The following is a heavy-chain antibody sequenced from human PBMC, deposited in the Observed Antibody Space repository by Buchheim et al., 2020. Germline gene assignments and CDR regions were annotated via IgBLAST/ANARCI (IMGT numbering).Heavy chain of an antibody. CDR3: ARHGASNRYTWIDL. D-gene: IGHD1-14*01. Sequence: EVQLVESGGGLVQPGGSLRLSCAVSGLTFSSNSLTWVRQPPGKGLEWVANIKQDENERSYVDSVRGRFTISRDNAKNLLFLQMNSLRVKDTAVYYCARHGASNRYTWIDLWGQGTL. J-gene: IGHJ5*02. CDR2: IKQDENER. CDR1: GLTFSSNS. V-gene: IGHV3-7*01.